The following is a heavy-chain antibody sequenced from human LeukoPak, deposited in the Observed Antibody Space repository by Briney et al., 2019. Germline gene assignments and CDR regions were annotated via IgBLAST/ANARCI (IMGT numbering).Heavy chain of an antibody. Sequence: PGGSLRLSCAASGFTFSSYAMHWVRQAPGKGLECVAVISYDGSNKYYADSVKGRFTISRDNSKNTLYLQMNSLRAEDTAVYYCARDPLLRYFDWLMQHNDAFDIWGQGTMVTVSS. V-gene: IGHV3-30*04. CDR2: ISYDGSNK. D-gene: IGHD3-9*01. CDR3: ARDPLLRYFDWLMQHNDAFDI. J-gene: IGHJ3*02. CDR1: GFTFSSYA.